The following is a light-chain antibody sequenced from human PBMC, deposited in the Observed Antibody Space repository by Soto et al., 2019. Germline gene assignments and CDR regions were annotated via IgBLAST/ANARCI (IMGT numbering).Light chain of an antibody. CDR3: QQRRNWQVT. CDR2: DAS. V-gene: IGKV3-11*01. Sequence: EIVLTHSPVILSLSPWERATLSCRASQSVSTYLAWYQQKPGQAPRLLIYDASNRATGIPARFSGSGSGTDFTLTISSLEPEDFAVYYCQQRRNWQVTFGQGTRLEIK. CDR1: QSVSTY. J-gene: IGKJ5*01.